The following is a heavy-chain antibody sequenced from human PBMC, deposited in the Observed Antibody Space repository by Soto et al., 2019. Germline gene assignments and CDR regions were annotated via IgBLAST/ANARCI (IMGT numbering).Heavy chain of an antibody. CDR2: ISYDGSNK. J-gene: IGHJ5*02. V-gene: IGHV3-30*18. CDR1: GFTFSSYG. Sequence: GGSLRLSCAASGFTFSSYGMHWVRQAPGKGLEWVAVISYDGSNKYYADSVKGRFTISRDNSKNTLYLQMNSLRAEDTAVYYCAKTQLTTKAARSNGWFDPWGQGTLVTVSS. CDR3: AKTQLTTKAARSNGWFDP. D-gene: IGHD6-6*01.